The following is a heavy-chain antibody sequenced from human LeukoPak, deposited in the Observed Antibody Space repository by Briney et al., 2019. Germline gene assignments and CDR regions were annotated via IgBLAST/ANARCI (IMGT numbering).Heavy chain of an antibody. D-gene: IGHD4-11*01. V-gene: IGHV3-48*01. CDR1: GFTFSRYS. CDR2: ISGSSSTI. CDR3: ASRATVTTDRFWFDP. J-gene: IGHJ5*02. Sequence: GGSLRLPCAASGFTFSRYSINWVRQAPGKGLEWVSHISGSSSTIWYADSVKGRFTISRDNSKNTLYLQMNSLRAEDTAVYYCASRATVTTDRFWFDPWGQGTLVTVSS.